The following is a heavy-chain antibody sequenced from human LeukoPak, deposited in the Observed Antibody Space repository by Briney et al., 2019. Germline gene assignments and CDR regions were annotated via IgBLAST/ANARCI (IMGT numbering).Heavy chain of an antibody. D-gene: IGHD2-8*01. CDR2: IYYSGST. Sequence: SETLSLTRTVSGGSISSYYWSWIRQPPGKGLEWIGYIYYSGSTNYNPSLKSRVTISVDTSKNQFSLKLSSVTAADTAVYYCARQPYADNWFDPWGQGTLVTVSS. CDR1: GGSISSYY. J-gene: IGHJ5*02. CDR3: ARQPYADNWFDP. V-gene: IGHV4-59*08.